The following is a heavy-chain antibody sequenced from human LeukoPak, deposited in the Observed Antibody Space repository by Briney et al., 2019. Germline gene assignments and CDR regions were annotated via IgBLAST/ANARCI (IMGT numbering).Heavy chain of an antibody. CDR1: GFTFSRYA. V-gene: IGHV3-33*08. D-gene: IGHD3-9*01. CDR2: IWYDGSNK. Sequence: PGGSLRLSCAASGFTFSRYAMHWVRQAPGKGLEWVAVIWYDGSNKYYADSVKGRFTISRDNSKNTLYLQMNSLRAEDTVVYYCARARGRYFDWFDYWGQGTLVTVSS. CDR3: ARARGRYFDWFDY. J-gene: IGHJ5*01.